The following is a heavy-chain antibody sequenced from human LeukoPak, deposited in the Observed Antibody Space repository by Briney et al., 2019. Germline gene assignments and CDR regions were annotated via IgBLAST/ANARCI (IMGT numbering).Heavy chain of an antibody. J-gene: IGHJ5*02. CDR2: TLSGGNA. Sequence: SETLSLTCSVSGGSISSAIFYWGWLRHRPGMGLDWIGSTLSGGNAYHNPSLKSRVTISVHTSKNQFSLKLNSVTAADTAVDYCVRFLPSSGYVLGGWSDPWGQGTLVTVSS. D-gene: IGHD3-22*01. V-gene: IGHV4-39*01. CDR1: GGSISSAIFY. CDR3: VRFLPSSGYVLGGWSDP.